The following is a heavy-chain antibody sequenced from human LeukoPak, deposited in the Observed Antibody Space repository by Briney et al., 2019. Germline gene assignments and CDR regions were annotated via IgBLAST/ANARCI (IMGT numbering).Heavy chain of an antibody. CDR2: IWYDGSNK. CDR1: GFTFSSYG. J-gene: IGHJ4*02. V-gene: IGHV3-33*01. D-gene: IGHD6-19*01. CDR3: ARDRLRIAVAGTLVDY. Sequence: PGGSLRLSCAASGFTFSSYGMHWVRQAPGKGLEWVAVIWYDGSNKYYADSVKGRFTISRDNSKNTLYLQMNSLRAEDTAVYYCARDRLRIAVAGTLVDYWGQGTLVTVSS.